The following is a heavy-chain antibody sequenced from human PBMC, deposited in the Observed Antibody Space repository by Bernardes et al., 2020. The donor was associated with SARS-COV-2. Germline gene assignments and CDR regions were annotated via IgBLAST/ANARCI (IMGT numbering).Heavy chain of an antibody. J-gene: IGHJ4*02. Sequence: SETLSLTCTVSGGSISSSSYYWGWIRQPPGKGLEWIGSIYYSGSTYYNPSLKSRVTISVDTSKNQFSLKLSSVTAADTAVYYCARGYSSSWRRYFDYWGQGTLVTVSS. CDR1: GGSISSSSYY. V-gene: IGHV4-39*01. D-gene: IGHD6-13*01. CDR3: ARGYSSSWRRYFDY. CDR2: IYYSGST.